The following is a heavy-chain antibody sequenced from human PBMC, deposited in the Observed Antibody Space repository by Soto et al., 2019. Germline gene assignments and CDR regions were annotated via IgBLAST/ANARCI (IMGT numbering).Heavy chain of an antibody. D-gene: IGHD3-10*01. CDR1: GYTFTTSY. V-gene: IGHV1-46*01. J-gene: IGHJ5*02. CDR3: ARGVGAGSYYNQYNWFDP. Sequence: ASVKVSCKAHGYTFTTSYVNWVRQSPGQGLEWMGIILPSSGNTKYAQKVQGRVTMTTDTSTSTAYMELRSLRSDDTAVYYCARGVGAGSYYNQYNWFDPWGQGTLVTVSS. CDR2: ILPSSGNT.